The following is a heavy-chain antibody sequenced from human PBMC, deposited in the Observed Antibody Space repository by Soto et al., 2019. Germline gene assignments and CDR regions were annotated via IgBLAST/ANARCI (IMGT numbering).Heavy chain of an antibody. CDR2: ISGAGTYT. Sequence: LSLTCAASGFTFSSYGMSWVRQAPGKGLEWVSAISGAGTYTYYADSVKGRFTISRDNYKNTLYLQMNSLSAEDTAVYYCAKGGDSSWYEPPGYWGQGTLVTVSS. CDR1: GFTFSSYG. V-gene: IGHV3-23*01. D-gene: IGHD6-13*01. J-gene: IGHJ4*02. CDR3: AKGGDSSWYEPPGY.